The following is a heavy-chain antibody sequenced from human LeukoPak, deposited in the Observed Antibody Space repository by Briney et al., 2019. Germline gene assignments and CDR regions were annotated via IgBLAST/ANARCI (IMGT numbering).Heavy chain of an antibody. Sequence: GASVKLSCKASGYTFTSYGISWVRQAPGQGLEWMGWISVYNGNTNNAQKPQRRVTTTTDTSTSTAYMVKRSLRSDATTVYYYGTVHESYYYDRSDYSHDYWGQGTLVTVSS. CDR3: GTVHESYYYDRSDYSHDY. CDR2: ISVYNGNT. V-gene: IGHV1-18*01. D-gene: IGHD3-22*01. J-gene: IGHJ4*02. CDR1: GYTFTSYG.